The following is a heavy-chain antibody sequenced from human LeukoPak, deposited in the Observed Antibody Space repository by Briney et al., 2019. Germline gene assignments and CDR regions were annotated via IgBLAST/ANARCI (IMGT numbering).Heavy chain of an antibody. CDR1: GFTFSSYA. Sequence: GGSLRLSCAASGFTFSSYAMPWVRQAPGKGLEWVAVISYDGSNKYYVDSVKGRFTISRDNSKNTLYLQMNSLRAEDTAVYYCARDPDSSGWFDAFDIWGQGTMVTVSS. V-gene: IGHV3-30-3*01. D-gene: IGHD6-19*01. CDR2: ISYDGSNK. J-gene: IGHJ3*02. CDR3: ARDPDSSGWFDAFDI.